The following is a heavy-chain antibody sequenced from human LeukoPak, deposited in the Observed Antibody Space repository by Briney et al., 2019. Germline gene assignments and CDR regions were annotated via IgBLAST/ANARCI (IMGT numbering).Heavy chain of an antibody. J-gene: IGHJ4*02. V-gene: IGHV4-4*02. CDR3: ARTSGIHEGNYYDS. CDR2: IYHSGST. Sequence: SGTLSLTCAVSGGSISSTNWWSWVRQPPGKGLEWIGEIYHSGSTNYNPSLKSRVTISVDKSMNQFSLKLSSVTAADTAVYYCARTSGIHEGNYYDSWGQGTLVTVSS. D-gene: IGHD1-26*01. CDR1: GGSISSTNW.